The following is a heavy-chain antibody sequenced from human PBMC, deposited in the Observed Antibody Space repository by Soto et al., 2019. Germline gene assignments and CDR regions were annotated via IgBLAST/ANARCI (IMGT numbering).Heavy chain of an antibody. V-gene: IGHV4-61*01. Sequence: SETLSLTCTVSGGSVSSGSYYWSWIRQPPGKGLEWIGYIYYSGSTNYNPSLKSRVTISVDTSKNQFSLKLSSVTAADTAVYYCARESSSSLLFGDAAFDIWGQGTMVTVSS. D-gene: IGHD6-6*01. CDR3: ARESSSSLLFGDAAFDI. J-gene: IGHJ3*02. CDR1: GGSVSSGSYY. CDR2: IYYSGST.